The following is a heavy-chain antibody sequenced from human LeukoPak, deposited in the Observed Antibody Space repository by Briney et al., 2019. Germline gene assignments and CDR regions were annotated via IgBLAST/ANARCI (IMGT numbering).Heavy chain of an antibody. D-gene: IGHD6-19*01. Sequence: ASVKVSCKASGYTFTSYYMHRVRQALGQGLEWMGIINPSGGSTSYAQKLQGRVTMTRDTSTSTVYMELSSLRSEDTAVYYCARVRSPQWLVGGDYFDYWGQGTLVTVSS. J-gene: IGHJ4*02. CDR2: INPSGGST. CDR3: ARVRSPQWLVGGDYFDY. CDR1: GYTFTSYY. V-gene: IGHV1-46*03.